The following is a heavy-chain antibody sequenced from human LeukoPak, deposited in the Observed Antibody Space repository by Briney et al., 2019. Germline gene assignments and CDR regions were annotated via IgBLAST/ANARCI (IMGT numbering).Heavy chain of an antibody. D-gene: IGHD2-21*02. Sequence: PGGSLRLSCAASGFTFSRYALHWVRQAPGKGPEWVAVISYDGSDKEYADTVKGRVTISRDNSKNTLFLQMNSLRAEDTAVYYCAKGRYCGGDCYAFFDYWGQGTLVTVSS. CDR1: GFTFSRYA. J-gene: IGHJ4*02. V-gene: IGHV3-30-3*01. CDR3: AKGRYCGGDCYAFFDY. CDR2: ISYDGSDK.